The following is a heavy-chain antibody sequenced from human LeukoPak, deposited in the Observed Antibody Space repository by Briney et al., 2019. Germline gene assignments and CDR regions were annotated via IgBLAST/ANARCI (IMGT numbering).Heavy chain of an antibody. CDR2: INHSGST. CDR3: ASYDSSGYLRGFDY. V-gene: IGHV4-34*01. J-gene: IGHJ4*02. Sequence: SETLSLTCAVYGGSFSGYYWSWIRQPPGKGLEWIGEINHSGSTNYNPSLKSRVTISVDTSKNQFSLKLSSVTAADTAVYYCASYDSSGYLRGFDYWGQGTLVTVSS. CDR1: GGSFSGYY. D-gene: IGHD3-22*01.